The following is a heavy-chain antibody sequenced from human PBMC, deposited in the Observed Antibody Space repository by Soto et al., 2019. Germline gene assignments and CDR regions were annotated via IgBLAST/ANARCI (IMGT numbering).Heavy chain of an antibody. CDR3: ASSGWFSDGMDV. V-gene: IGHV3-30-3*01. Sequence: QVQLVESGGGVVQPGRSLRLSCAASGFTFSSYAMHWVRQAPGKGLEWVAVISYDGSNKYYADSVKGRFTISRDNSKNTLYPQMNSLRAEDTAVYYCASSGWFSDGMDVWGQGTTVTVFS. CDR2: ISYDGSNK. CDR1: GFTFSSYA. D-gene: IGHD6-19*01. J-gene: IGHJ6*02.